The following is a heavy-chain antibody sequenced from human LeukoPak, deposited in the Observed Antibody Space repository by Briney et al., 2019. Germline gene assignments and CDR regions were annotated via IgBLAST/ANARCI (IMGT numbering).Heavy chain of an antibody. J-gene: IGHJ4*02. CDR3: AKDTFPDGSGSKILPLGY. CDR1: GFTFSSYG. D-gene: IGHD3-10*01. CDR2: IWYDGSNK. Sequence: PGRSLRLSCAASGFTFSSYGMHWVRQAPGKGLQWVAVIWYDGSNKYYADSVKGRFTISRDNSKNTLYLQMYSLRAEDTAVYYCAKDTFPDGSGSKILPLGYWGQGTLVTVSS. V-gene: IGHV3-33*06.